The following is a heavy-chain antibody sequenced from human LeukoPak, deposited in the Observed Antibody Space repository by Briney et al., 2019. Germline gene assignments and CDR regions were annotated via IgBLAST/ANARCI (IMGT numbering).Heavy chain of an antibody. CDR2: IHTSGDT. CDR1: GVTLSTYA. Sequence: GGSLRLSCAASGVTLSTYAMSWARQAPGKGLEWVSAIHTSGDTCYADSVKGRFTISRDTSKNTLYLQINSLRVGDMAVYYCIVFGDSNHWGQGTLVTVSS. V-gene: IGHV3-23*01. D-gene: IGHD4-17*01. J-gene: IGHJ5*02. CDR3: IVFGDSNH.